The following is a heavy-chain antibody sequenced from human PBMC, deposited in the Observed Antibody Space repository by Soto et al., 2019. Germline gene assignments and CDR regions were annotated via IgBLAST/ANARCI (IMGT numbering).Heavy chain of an antibody. CDR3: AKDRGDIVPTGMVETDY. D-gene: IGHD5-12*01. J-gene: IGHJ4*02. Sequence: QVQLVESGGGVVQPGRSLRLSCAASGFTLSSYGMHWVRQAPGKGLEWVAVISYDGSNKYYADSVKGRFTISRDNSKNTLYLQMNSLRAEDTAVYYCAKDRGDIVPTGMVETDYWGQGTLVTVSS. CDR2: ISYDGSNK. V-gene: IGHV3-30*18. CDR1: GFTLSSYG.